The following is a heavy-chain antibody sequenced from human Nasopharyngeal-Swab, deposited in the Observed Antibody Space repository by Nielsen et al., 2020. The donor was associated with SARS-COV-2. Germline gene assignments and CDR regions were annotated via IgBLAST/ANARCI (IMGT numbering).Heavy chain of an antibody. D-gene: IGHD6-13*01. CDR3: ARDRAYGGAVADYFDY. V-gene: IGHV1-46*01. Sequence: ASVKVSCKASGYTFTTYYIHWVRQAPGQGLEWMGIVNPSGGSTNYAQKFQGRVTMTRDTSTSTVYMELSSLRSEDTAVYYCARDRAYGGAVADYFDYWGQGTLVTVSS. CDR2: VNPSGGST. J-gene: IGHJ4*02. CDR1: GYTFTTYY.